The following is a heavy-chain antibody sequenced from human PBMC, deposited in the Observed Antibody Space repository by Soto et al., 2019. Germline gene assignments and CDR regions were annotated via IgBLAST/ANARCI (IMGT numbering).Heavy chain of an antibody. V-gene: IGHV3-30*18. CDR1: GFTFSSYG. D-gene: IGHD4-17*01. CDR2: ISYDGSNK. CDR3: AKETVTTYYFDY. Sequence: QVQLVESGGGVVQPGRSLRLSCAASGFTFSSYGMHWVRQAPGKGLEWVAVISYDGSNKYYVDSVKGRFTISRDNSKNTLYLQMNSLRAEDTAVYYCAKETVTTYYFDYWGQGTLVTVSS. J-gene: IGHJ4*02.